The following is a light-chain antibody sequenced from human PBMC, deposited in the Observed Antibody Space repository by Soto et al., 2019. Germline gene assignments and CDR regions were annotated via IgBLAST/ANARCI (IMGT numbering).Light chain of an antibody. CDR3: QQYNDWPRT. J-gene: IGKJ1*01. V-gene: IGKV3-15*01. Sequence: IGITQSPSTLSVSPGERATLYCRASQSVSSNLAWYQQKPGQAPRLLIYGASTRATGIPARFSGSGSGTEFTLTISSLQSEDFAVYYCQQYNDWPRTFGQGTKV. CDR1: QSVSSN. CDR2: GAS.